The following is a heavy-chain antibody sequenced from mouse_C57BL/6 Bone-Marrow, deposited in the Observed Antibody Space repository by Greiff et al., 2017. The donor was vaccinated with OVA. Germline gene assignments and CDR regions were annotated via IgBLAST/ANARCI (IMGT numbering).Heavy chain of an antibody. Sequence: EVKVVESGGGLVQPKGSLKLSCAASGFTFNTYAMHWVRQAPGKGLEWVARIRSKSSNYATYYADSVKDRLTISRDDSQSMLYLQMNNLKTEDTAVYYCVRPMVTPWYFDVWGTGTTVTVSS. J-gene: IGHJ1*03. CDR3: VRPMVTPWYFDV. V-gene: IGHV10-3*01. CDR2: IRSKSSNYAT. CDR1: GFTFNTYA. D-gene: IGHD2-2*01.